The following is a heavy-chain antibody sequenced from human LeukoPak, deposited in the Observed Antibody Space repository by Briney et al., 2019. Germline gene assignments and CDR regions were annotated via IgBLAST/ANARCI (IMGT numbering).Heavy chain of an antibody. CDR2: MNPNSGNT. CDR1: GYTFTSYA. Sequence: ASVKVSCKASGYTFTSYAMHWVRQAPGQRLEWMGWMNPNSGNTGYAQKFQGRVTMTRNTSISTAYMELSSLRSEDTAVYYCARAICSGGSCYSGAFDIWGQGTMVTVSS. CDR3: ARAICSGGSCYSGAFDI. V-gene: IGHV1-8*02. D-gene: IGHD2-15*01. J-gene: IGHJ3*02.